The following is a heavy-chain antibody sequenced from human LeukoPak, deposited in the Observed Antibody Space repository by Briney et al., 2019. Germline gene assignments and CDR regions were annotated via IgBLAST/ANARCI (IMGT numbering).Heavy chain of an antibody. CDR2: ITNWNGGST. CDR1: GFTFDGYG. CDR3: ARCSRSSTDCYSAFDI. D-gene: IGHD2-2*02. V-gene: IGHV3-20*04. Sequence: GRSLRLSCEASGFTFDGYGMSWVRQSTGKGLEWVSAITNWNGGSTGYAESVRGRFTISRDNAKNSLYLQMHSLRAEDTALYYCARCSRSSTDCYSAFDIWGQGTMVTVSS. J-gene: IGHJ3*02.